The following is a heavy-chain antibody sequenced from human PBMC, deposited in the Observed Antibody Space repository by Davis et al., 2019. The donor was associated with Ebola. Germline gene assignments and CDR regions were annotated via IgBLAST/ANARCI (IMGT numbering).Heavy chain of an antibody. D-gene: IGHD6-6*01. V-gene: IGHV3-23*01. J-gene: IGHJ6*04. CDR3: AKNPGERGGSSSLHYYYYYGMDV. CDR1: GFTFSSYA. CDR2: LSSSGAYI. Sequence: GESLKISCAASGFTFSSYAMSWVRQAPGKGLEWVSGLSSSGAYIYYADAVKGRFTISRDNSKNTLYLQMNSLRAEDTAVYYCAKNPGERGGSSSLHYYYYYGMDVWGKGTTVTVSS.